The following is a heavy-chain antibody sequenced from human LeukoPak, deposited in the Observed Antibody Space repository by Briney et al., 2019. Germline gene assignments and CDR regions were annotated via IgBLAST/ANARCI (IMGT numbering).Heavy chain of an antibody. CDR2: ISSSDTM. V-gene: IGHV3-48*01. Sequence: PGGSLRLSCAASGSPFSSYSMNWVRQAPGKGLEWVSYISSSDTMYYVDSVKGRFTISRDNARNSLYLQMNSLRAEDTAVYYCTTSSFSDWGQGTLVTVSS. CDR1: GSPFSSYS. D-gene: IGHD2/OR15-2a*01. J-gene: IGHJ4*02. CDR3: TTSSFSD.